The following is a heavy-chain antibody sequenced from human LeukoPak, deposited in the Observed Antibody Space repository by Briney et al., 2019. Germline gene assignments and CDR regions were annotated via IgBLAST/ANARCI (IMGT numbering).Heavy chain of an antibody. J-gene: IGHJ4*02. CDR3: TTDWENSYGRYFDY. CDR1: GFTFSNAW. Sequence: GGSLRLSCVASGFTFSNAWMSWVRQAPGKGLEWVGRIKSKTDGGTTDCAAPVKGRFTISRDDSKNTLYLQMNSLKTEDTAVYYCTTDWENSYGRYFDYWGQGTLVTVSS. CDR2: IKSKTDGGTT. V-gene: IGHV3-15*01. D-gene: IGHD5-18*01.